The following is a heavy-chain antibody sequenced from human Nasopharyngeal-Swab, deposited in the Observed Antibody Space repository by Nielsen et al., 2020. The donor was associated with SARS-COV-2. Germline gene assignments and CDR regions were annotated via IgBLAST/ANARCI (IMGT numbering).Heavy chain of an antibody. J-gene: IGHJ5*02. CDR1: GGTFSSYA. V-gene: IGHV1-69*13. Sequence: SVKVSCKASGGTFSSYAISWVRQAPGQGLEWMGGIIPIFGTANYAQKFQDRVTITADESTSTAYMELSSLRSEDTAVYYCANAKHYDFWSGYYRGNWFDPWGQGTLVTVSS. D-gene: IGHD3-3*01. CDR2: IIPIFGTA. CDR3: ANAKHYDFWSGYYRGNWFDP.